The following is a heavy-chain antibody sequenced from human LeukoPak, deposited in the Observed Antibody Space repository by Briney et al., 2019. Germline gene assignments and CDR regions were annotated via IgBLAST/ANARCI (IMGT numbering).Heavy chain of an antibody. CDR2: INSSGGST. J-gene: IGHJ4*02. D-gene: IGHD3-3*01. V-gene: IGHV1-46*01. CDR1: GYTFISYY. CDR3: ARGFPAGPDDY. Sequence: ASVKVSCKASGYTFISYYMHWVRQAPGQGLEWMGIINSSGGSTSYAQKFQGRVTMTRDTSTSTVYMELSSLRSEDTAVYYCARGFPAGPDDYWGQGTLVTVSS.